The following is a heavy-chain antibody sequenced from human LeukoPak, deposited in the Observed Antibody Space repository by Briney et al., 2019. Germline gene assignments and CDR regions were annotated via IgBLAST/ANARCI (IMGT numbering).Heavy chain of an antibody. D-gene: IGHD3-9*01. CDR2: ICGRGGGT. CDR3: AKTGGTIFWPFDY. CDR1: GVTFCRYA. J-gene: IGHJ4*02. Sequence: RGALRVSSAAPGVTFCRYAMSSGRQAPREGLGRVSAICGRGGGTYYAASGTGRFTISRDNSKNPLYLQMTSLRAEDTAVYYCAKTGGTIFWPFDYWGQGTLVTVSS. V-gene: IGHV3-23*01.